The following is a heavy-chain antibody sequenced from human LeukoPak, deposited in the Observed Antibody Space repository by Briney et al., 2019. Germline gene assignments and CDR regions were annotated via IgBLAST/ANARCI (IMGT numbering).Heavy chain of an antibody. D-gene: IGHD2-21*02. CDR3: AKGHYPDAYRSGDCYYSY. Sequence: GGSLRLSCAASGFTFSSYAMTWVRQAPGKGLEWVSGITSSGGSTYYANSVKGRFTISRDNSKNTLYLQMNSLRAEDTAAYYCAKGHYPDAYRSGDCYYSYWGQGTLVTVSS. CDR2: ITSSGGST. CDR1: GFTFSSYA. V-gene: IGHV3-23*01. J-gene: IGHJ4*02.